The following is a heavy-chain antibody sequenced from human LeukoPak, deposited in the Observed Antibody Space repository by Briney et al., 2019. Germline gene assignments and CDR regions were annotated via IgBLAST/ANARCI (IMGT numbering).Heavy chain of an antibody. Sequence: GASVKVSCKISGYTLTELSMHWVRQAPGKGLEWMGGFDPEDGEAIYAQRFQGRVTMTEDTSTDTAYMELSSLRSEDTAVCYCATRRGNYDYVWGSYLDDYFDYWGQGTLVTVSS. CDR3: ATRRGNYDYVWGSYLDDYFDY. D-gene: IGHD3-16*02. V-gene: IGHV1-24*01. J-gene: IGHJ4*02. CDR2: FDPEDGEA. CDR1: GYTLTELS.